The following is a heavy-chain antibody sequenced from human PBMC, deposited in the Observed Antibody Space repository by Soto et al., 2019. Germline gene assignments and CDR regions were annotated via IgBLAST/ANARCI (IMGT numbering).Heavy chain of an antibody. D-gene: IGHD3-16*01. CDR2: IYYSGST. Sequence: SETLSLTCTVSGGSIGIYYWSWIRQPPGKGLEWIGYIYYSGSTNYNPSLKSRVTISVDTSKNQFSLKLSSVTAADTAVYYCARGGTPIDYWGQGTLVTVSS. V-gene: IGHV4-59*08. J-gene: IGHJ4*02. CDR1: GGSIGIYY. CDR3: ARGGTPIDY.